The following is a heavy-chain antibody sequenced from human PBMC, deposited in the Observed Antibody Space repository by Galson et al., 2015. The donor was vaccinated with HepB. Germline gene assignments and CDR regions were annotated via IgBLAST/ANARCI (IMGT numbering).Heavy chain of an antibody. CDR1: GGSFRGYY. D-gene: IGHD6-19*01. CDR3: ARGDLYSSGWQSYYYYMDV. CDR2: INHSGST. J-gene: IGHJ6*03. Sequence: LSLTCAVYGGSFRGYYWSWIRQPPGKGLEWIGEINHSGSTNYNPSLKSRVTISVDTSKNQFSLKLSSVTAADTAVYYCARGDLYSSGWQSYYYYMDVWGKGTTVTVSS. V-gene: IGHV4-34*01.